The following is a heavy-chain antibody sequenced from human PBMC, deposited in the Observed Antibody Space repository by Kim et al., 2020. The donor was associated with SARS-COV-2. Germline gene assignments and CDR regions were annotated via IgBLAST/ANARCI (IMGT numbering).Heavy chain of an antibody. V-gene: IGHV3-11*01. J-gene: IGHJ5*02. CDR3: ARGPLHDP. CDR2: GRTI. Sequence: GRTIYYADSVKGQFTISRDNAKNSLYLQMNSLRAEDTAVYYCARGPLHDPWGQGTLVTVSS.